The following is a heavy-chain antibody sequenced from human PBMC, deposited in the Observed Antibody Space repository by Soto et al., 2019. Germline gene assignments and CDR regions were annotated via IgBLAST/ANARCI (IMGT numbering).Heavy chain of an antibody. D-gene: IGHD2-15*01. V-gene: IGHV3-7*01. CDR1: GFTFSSYW. J-gene: IGHJ6*02. CDR2: IKQDGSEK. Sequence: QPGGSLRLSCAASGFTFSSYWMSWVRQAPGKGLEWVANIKQDGSEKYYVDSVKGRFTISRDNAKNSLYLQMNSLRAEDTAVYYCARHPAANLYYYYGMDVWGQGTTVTVSS. CDR3: ARHPAANLYYYYGMDV.